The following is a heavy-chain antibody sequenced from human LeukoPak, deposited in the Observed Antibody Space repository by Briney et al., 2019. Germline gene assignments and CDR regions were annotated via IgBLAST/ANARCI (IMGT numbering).Heavy chain of an antibody. CDR1: GGSISSGDYY. D-gene: IGHD3-10*01. Sequence: PSKTLSLTCTVSGGSISSGDYYWSWIRQPPGKGLEWIGYIYYSGSTYYNPSLKSRVTISVDTSKNQFSLKLSSVTAADTAVYYCARDLNGHYGSGTSYFDYWGQGTLVTVPS. CDR2: IYYSGST. CDR3: ARDLNGHYGSGTSYFDY. V-gene: IGHV4-30-4*01. J-gene: IGHJ4*02.